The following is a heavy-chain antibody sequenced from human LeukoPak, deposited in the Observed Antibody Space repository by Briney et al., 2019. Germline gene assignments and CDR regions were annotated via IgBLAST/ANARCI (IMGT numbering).Heavy chain of an antibody. CDR3: ARASGGSGSYGFDY. J-gene: IGHJ4*02. CDR2: IGGSGSRT. Sequence: GGSLRLSCVETGFTFSSYAVTWVRQAPGKGLEWVSGIGGSGSRTYYADFVRGRFTISRDNSKNTLYLQMNSLRAEDTAVYYCARASGGSGSYGFDYWGQGTLVTVSS. D-gene: IGHD3-10*01. CDR1: GFTFSSYA. V-gene: IGHV3-23*01.